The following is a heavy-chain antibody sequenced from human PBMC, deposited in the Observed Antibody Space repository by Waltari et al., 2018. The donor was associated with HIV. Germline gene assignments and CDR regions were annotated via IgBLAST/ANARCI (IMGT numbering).Heavy chain of an antibody. V-gene: IGHV4-31*03. CDR3: AGGRWGHCGGDCFPLFDY. J-gene: IGHJ4*02. CDR1: GVSISSGGSY. Sequence: QVQLQESGPGLLKPSQALFLTCTVSGVSISSGGSYWTWIRHHPGKGPEWIGDISYTGRTYENPSLKSRVTRSIDTFNNQLSLTLTSLTAADTAVYYCAGGRWGHCGGDCFPLFDYWGQGRLVTVSS. CDR2: ISYTGRT. D-gene: IGHD2-21*02.